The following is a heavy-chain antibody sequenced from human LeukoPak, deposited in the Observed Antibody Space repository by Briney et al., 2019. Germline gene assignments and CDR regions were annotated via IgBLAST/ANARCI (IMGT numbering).Heavy chain of an antibody. D-gene: IGHD1-26*01. CDR3: ARVALAPRWELGHEYKPFDY. J-gene: IGHJ4*02. V-gene: IGHV4-39*07. Sequence: SETLSLTCTVSGGSISSSSYYWGWIRQPPGKGLEWIGSIYYSGSTYYNPSLKSRVTISVDTSKNQFSLKLSSVTAADTAVYYCARVALAPRWELGHEYKPFDYWGQGTLVTVSS. CDR2: IYYSGST. CDR1: GGSISSSSYY.